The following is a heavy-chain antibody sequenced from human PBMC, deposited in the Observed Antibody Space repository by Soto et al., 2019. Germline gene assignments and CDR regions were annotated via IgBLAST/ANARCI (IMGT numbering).Heavy chain of an antibody. Sequence: VQLVQSGAEVKKPGSSVKVSCKASGGTFSSYAISWVRQAPGQGLEWMGIIHPGDSVTRYSPSFQGQVTISADKSISSAYLQWSSLRASDTAIYYCARLSGTASSPYGMDVWGQGTTVTVS. CDR1: GGTFSSYA. J-gene: IGHJ6*02. CDR3: ARLSGTASSPYGMDV. CDR2: IHPGDSVT. V-gene: IGHV5-51*01. D-gene: IGHD1-1*01.